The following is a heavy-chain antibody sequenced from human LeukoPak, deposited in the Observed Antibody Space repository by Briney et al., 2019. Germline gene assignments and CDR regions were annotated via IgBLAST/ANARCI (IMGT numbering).Heavy chain of an antibody. D-gene: IGHD5-12*01. Sequence: GGSLRLSCAASGFTVSSNYISWVRQAPGKGLEWVSSISSSSSYIYYADSVKGRFTISRDNAKNSLYLQMNSLRAEDTAVYYCARQVATISGFDPWGQGTLVTVSS. CDR1: GFTVSSNY. CDR3: ARQVATISGFDP. V-gene: IGHV3-21*01. J-gene: IGHJ5*02. CDR2: ISSSSSYI.